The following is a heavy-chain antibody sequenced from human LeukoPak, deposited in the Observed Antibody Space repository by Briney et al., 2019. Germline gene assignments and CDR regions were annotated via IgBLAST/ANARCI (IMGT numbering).Heavy chain of an antibody. CDR2: INTDGSST. CDR1: GFTFSSYW. V-gene: IGHV3-74*01. D-gene: IGHD6-19*01. Sequence: GGSLRLSCAASGFTFSSYWMHWVRQAPGKGLVWVSRINTDGSSTSYADSVKGRFTISRDNAKNTLYLQMNSLRAEDTAVYYCARVGIAVAGYYYYYMDVWGKGTTVTVSS. CDR3: ARVGIAVAGYYYYYMDV. J-gene: IGHJ6*03.